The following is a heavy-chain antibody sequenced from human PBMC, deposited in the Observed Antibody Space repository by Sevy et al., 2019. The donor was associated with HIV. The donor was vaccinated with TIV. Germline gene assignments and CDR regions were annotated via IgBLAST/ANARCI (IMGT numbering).Heavy chain of an antibody. CDR3: AKEIVPNDY. CDR2: ITIRGDRR. D-gene: IGHD2-15*01. CDR1: GFTFSNAA. Sequence: GGSLRLSCAVSGFTFSNAAMTWVRQAPGKGLEWVSGITIRGDRRYYADSVRGRFTISRDNSKNTLYLQMNSLRDEDTAVYYCAKEIVPNDYWGQGTLVTVSS. V-gene: IGHV3-23*01. J-gene: IGHJ4*02.